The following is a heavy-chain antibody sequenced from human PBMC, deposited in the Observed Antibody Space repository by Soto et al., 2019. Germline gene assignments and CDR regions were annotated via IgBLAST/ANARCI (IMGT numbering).Heavy chain of an antibody. CDR3: AKGAYYDCWSGYWDYYYYMDV. J-gene: IGHJ6*03. CDR1: GFTFSSYA. CDR2: ISGSGGST. V-gene: IGHV3-23*01. Sequence: PGGSLRLSCAASGFTFSSYAMSWVRQAPGKGLEWVSAISGSGGSTCYADSVKGRFTISRDNSKNTLYLQMNSLRAEDTAVYYCAKGAYYDCWSGYWDYYYYMDVWGKGTTVTVSS. D-gene: IGHD3-3*01.